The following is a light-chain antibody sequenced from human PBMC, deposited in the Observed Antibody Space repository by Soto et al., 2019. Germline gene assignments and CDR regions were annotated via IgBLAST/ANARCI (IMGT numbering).Light chain of an antibody. Sequence: EIVLTQSPGTLSLSPGERATLSCRASQSVSSSYLAWYQQKTGQAPRLLIYGASSKATGIPDRFSDNGSGTDFILTIISLGPEDFAVYYCQQYGSSPSITFGQGTRLEI. CDR1: QSVSSSY. J-gene: IGKJ5*01. V-gene: IGKV3-20*01. CDR3: QQYGSSPSIT. CDR2: GAS.